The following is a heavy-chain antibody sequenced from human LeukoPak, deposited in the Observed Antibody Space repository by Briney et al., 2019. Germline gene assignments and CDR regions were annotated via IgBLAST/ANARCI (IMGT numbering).Heavy chain of an antibody. D-gene: IGHD3-10*01. CDR3: ARDTRGIFDY. Sequence: QTGGSLRLSCAASEFTFSTYWMSWVRQALGKGLEWVANIKEDGSDKNYVDSVKGRFTISRDNAKNSLYLQMNSLRAEDTAEYYCARDTRGIFDYWGQGTLVTVSS. CDR2: IKEDGSDK. J-gene: IGHJ4*02. V-gene: IGHV3-7*05. CDR1: EFTFSTYW.